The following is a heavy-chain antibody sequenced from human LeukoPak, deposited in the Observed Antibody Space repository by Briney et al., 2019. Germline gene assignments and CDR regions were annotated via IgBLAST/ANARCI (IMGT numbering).Heavy chain of an antibody. J-gene: IGHJ4*02. D-gene: IGHD3-22*01. Sequence: GGSLRPSCAASGFTFSDYYMSWIRQAPGKGLEWVSYISSSGSTIYYADSVKGRFTISRDNAKNSLYLQMNSLRAEDTAVYYCARDPIRNYDSSGSFDYWGQGTLVTVSS. CDR2: ISSSGSTI. CDR1: GFTFSDYY. V-gene: IGHV3-11*01. CDR3: ARDPIRNYDSSGSFDY.